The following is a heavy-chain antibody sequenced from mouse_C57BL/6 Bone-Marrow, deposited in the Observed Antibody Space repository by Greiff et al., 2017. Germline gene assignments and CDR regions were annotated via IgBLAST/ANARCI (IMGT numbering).Heavy chain of an antibody. V-gene: IGHV5-16*01. Sequence: EVQVVESEGGLVQPGSSMKLSCTASGFTFSDYYMAWVRQVPEKGLEWVANINYDGSSTYYLEYLKSRFIISGNNAKTILNLQMSSMKSEDAATYYCARGPFINTVAGYFDVWGTGTTVTVSS. D-gene: IGHD1-1*01. CDR3: ARGPFINTVAGYFDV. J-gene: IGHJ1*03. CDR1: GFTFSDYY. CDR2: INYDGSST.